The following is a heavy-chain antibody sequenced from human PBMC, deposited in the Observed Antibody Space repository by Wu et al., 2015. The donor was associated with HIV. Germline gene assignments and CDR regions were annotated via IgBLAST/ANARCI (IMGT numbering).Heavy chain of an antibody. CDR2: INPSGGST. J-gene: IGHJ6*03. CDR1: GYTFTSYY. Sequence: QVQLVQSGAEVKKPGASVKVSCKASGYTFTSYYMHWVRQAPGQGLEWMGIINPSGGSTSYAQKFQGRVTMTRDTSTSTVYMELSSLRSEDTAVYYCARDAVVPAAIGYYYMDVWGQRGPRSTVSS. V-gene: IGHV1-46*03. D-gene: IGHD2-2*02. CDR3: ARDAVVPAAIGYYYMDV.